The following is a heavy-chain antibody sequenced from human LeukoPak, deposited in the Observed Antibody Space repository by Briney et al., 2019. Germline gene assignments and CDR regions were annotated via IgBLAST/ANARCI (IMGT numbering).Heavy chain of an antibody. CDR3: ATNSSWFDY. J-gene: IGHJ4*02. CDR1: GGSISSYY. V-gene: IGHV4-59*01. CDR2: ISDSGST. Sequence: SETLSLTCTVSGGSISSYYWSWIRQPPGKGLEWIGYISDSGSTNYNPSPKSRVTISVDTSKNQLFLKLRSVTTADTAVYYCATNSSWFDYWGQGTLVTVSS. D-gene: IGHD6-13*01.